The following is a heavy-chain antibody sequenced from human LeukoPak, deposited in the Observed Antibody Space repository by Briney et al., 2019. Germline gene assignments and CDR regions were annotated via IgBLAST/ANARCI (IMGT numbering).Heavy chain of an antibody. V-gene: IGHV3-21*01. CDR3: ASYDEYPGDY. J-gene: IGHJ4*02. D-gene: IGHD5-12*01. Sequence: GGSLRLSCAACGFTFSSYSMNWVRQAPGKGLGWVSSISSSSSYIYYADSVKGRFTISRDNAKNSLYLQMNSLRAEDTAVYYCASYDEYPGDYWGQGTLVTVSS. CDR1: GFTFSSYS. CDR2: ISSSSSYI.